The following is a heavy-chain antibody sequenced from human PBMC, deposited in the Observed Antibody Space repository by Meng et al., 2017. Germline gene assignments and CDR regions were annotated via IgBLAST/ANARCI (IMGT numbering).Heavy chain of an antibody. J-gene: IGHJ4*02. CDR1: GGSVSSGSYY. D-gene: IGHD3-10*01. CDR2: IYYSGST. CDR3: ARDGDYYGSGSYYYYFDY. Sequence: QVQLPGSGLGLVRPSGTLSLTCTASGGSVSSGSYYWSWIRQPPGKGLEWIGYIYYSGSTNYNPSLKSRVTISVDTSKNQFSLKLSSVTAADTAVYYCARDGDYYGSGSYYYYFDYWGQGTLVTVSS. V-gene: IGHV4-61*01.